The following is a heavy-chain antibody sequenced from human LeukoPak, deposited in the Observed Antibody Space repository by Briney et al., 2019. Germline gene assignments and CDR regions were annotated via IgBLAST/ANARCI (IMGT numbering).Heavy chain of an antibody. CDR1: GFTFSSYG. D-gene: IGHD2-21*01. J-gene: IGHJ4*02. CDR2: ISYDGSNK. CDR3: AKDLRPQIVVVNIIDS. Sequence: PGGSLRLSCAASGFTFSSYGMHWVRQAPGKGLEWVAVISYDGSNKYYADSVKGRFTISRDNSKNTLYLQMNSLRVEDTAVYYCAKDLRPQIVVVNIIDSWGQGALVTVSS. V-gene: IGHV3-30*18.